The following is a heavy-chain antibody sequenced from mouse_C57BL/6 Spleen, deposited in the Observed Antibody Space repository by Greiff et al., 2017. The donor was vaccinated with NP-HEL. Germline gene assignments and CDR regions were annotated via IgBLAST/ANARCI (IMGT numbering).Heavy chain of an antibody. D-gene: IGHD1-1*01. CDR3: ARKGYGSSYEYFDV. CDR2: IYPGSGNT. J-gene: IGHJ1*03. Sequence: QVQLKQSGAELVRPGASVKLSCKASGYTFTDYYINWVKQRPGQGLEWIARIYPGSGNTYYTEKFKGKATLTAEKSSSPAYMQLSILTSEDSAVYFCARKGYGSSYEYFDVWGTGTTVTVSS. V-gene: IGHV1-76*01. CDR1: GYTFTDYY.